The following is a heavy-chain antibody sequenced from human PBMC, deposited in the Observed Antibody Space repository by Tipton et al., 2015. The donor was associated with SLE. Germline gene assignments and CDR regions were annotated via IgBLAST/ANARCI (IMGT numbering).Heavy chain of an antibody. CDR1: DYTFSSYG. CDR3: AREGSTQNYFDY. Sequence: QLVQSGAEVKKPGASVKVSCKASDYTFSSYGVSWVRQAPGQGLEWMGGIIPIFGTANYAQKFQGRVTITTDESTSTAYMELSSLRSEDTAVYYCAREGSTQNYFDYWGQGTLVTVSS. V-gene: IGHV1-69*01. J-gene: IGHJ4*02. D-gene: IGHD1-1*01. CDR2: IIPIFGTA.